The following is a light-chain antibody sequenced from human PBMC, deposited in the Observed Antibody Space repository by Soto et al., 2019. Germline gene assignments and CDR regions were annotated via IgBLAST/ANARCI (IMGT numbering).Light chain of an antibody. J-gene: IGKJ4*01. V-gene: IGKV3-20*01. CDR3: QQYGGSPQVT. CDR2: GAS. Sequence: EIVLTQSPGTLSLSPGERATLSCRASQSVTSNYLAWYQQKPGQAPRLLIYGASSRATGIPDRFSGSGSGTDFPLHIRSLEPGDFAVYYCQQYGGSPQVTFGGGTTLEIK. CDR1: QSVTSNY.